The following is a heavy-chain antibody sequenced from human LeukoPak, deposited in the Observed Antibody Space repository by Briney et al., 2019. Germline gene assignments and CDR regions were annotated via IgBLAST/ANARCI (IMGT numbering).Heavy chain of an antibody. Sequence: GGSLRLSCAASGLVFGRYAMAWVRQAPGKGLECVSIISDDSSFTYYLDSVKGRSTIFRDNSKNTLYLHMNSLKAEDTAVYYCAKGRCSGPGCDSFDYWGQGTLVTVSS. CDR2: ISDDSSFT. V-gene: IGHV3-23*01. D-gene: IGHD5-12*01. CDR3: AKGRCSGPGCDSFDY. J-gene: IGHJ4*02. CDR1: GLVFGRYA.